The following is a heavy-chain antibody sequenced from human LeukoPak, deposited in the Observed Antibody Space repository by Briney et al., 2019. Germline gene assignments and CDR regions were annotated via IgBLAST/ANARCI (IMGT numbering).Heavy chain of an antibody. J-gene: IGHJ3*02. CDR3: AGVLGGTTGHTFDI. D-gene: IGHD4-17*01. CDR1: GASINSGGFF. V-gene: IGHV4-31*03. CDR2: IYYSGYT. Sequence: PSQTLSLTCTVSGASINSGGFFWSWIRQHPGKGLEWIGHIYYSGYTYYNPSLTSRLAISLDTSKTQFSLRLSSVTAADTALYYCAGVLGGTTGHTFDIWGKGIMVTVSS.